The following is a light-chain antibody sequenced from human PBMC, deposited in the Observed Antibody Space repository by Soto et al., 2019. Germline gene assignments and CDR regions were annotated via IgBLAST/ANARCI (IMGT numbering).Light chain of an antibody. J-gene: IGKJ4*01. CDR3: QQYNSYPLT. CDR2: KAS. CDR1: QSISSW. V-gene: IGKV1-5*03. Sequence: DIQMTQSPSTLSASVGDRVTITCRASQSISSWLSWYQQKPGKAPKPLIYKASSLESGVPSRFSGSGSGTEFTLTISSLQPDDFATYYCQQYNSYPLTFGGGTNVEIK.